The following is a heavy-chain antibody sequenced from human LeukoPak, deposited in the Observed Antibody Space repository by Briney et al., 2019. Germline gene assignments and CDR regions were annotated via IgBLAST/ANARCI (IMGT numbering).Heavy chain of an antibody. V-gene: IGHV1-46*01. Sequence: ASVKVSCKASGYTFTSYYMHWVRQAPGQGLEWMGIINPSGGSTSYAQKFQGRVTMTRDMSTSTVYMELSSLRSEDTAVYYCAREDIAVAGTRYYFDYWGQETLVTVSS. D-gene: IGHD6-19*01. J-gene: IGHJ4*02. CDR3: AREDIAVAGTRYYFDY. CDR1: GYTFTSYY. CDR2: INPSGGST.